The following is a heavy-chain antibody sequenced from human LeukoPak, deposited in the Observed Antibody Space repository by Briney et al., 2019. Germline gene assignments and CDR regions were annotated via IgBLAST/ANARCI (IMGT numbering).Heavy chain of an antibody. CDR1: GYTFISYG. V-gene: IGHV1-18*01. CDR2: ISAYNGNT. J-gene: IGHJ4*02. Sequence: EASVKVSCKASGYTFISYGITWVRQAPGQGLEWMGWISAYNGNTNYTQKFQGRVTMTTDTSTSTAYMELRSLRSDDTAVYYCARVPMYGDYDPDYWGQGTPVTVSS. CDR3: ARVPMYGDYDPDY. D-gene: IGHD4-17*01.